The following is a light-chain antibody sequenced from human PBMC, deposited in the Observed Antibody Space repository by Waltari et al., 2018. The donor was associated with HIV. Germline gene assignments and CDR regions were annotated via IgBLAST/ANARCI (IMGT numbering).Light chain of an antibody. CDR3: CSYAGSYTLI. V-gene: IGLV2-11*01. CDR2: CLN. CDR1: SSAVGLYKY. J-gene: IGLJ2*01. Sequence: QSALTQPRSVSGSPGQSVTISCTGTSSAVGLYKYVSWYLQHPGKVPKLLIYCLNDRPSGVPDRFSGSKSGTTASLTISGLQAEDEAFYYCCSYAGSYTLIFGGGTKLTVL.